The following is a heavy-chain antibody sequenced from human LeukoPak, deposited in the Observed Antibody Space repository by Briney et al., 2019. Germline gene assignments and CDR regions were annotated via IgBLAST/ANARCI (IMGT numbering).Heavy chain of an antibody. CDR3: AKVAAIAARPSGRCDY. D-gene: IGHD6-6*01. Sequence: GGSLRLSCAASGFTFSSYAMSWVRQAPGKGLEWVSAISGSGGSTYYADSVKGRFTISRDNSKNTLYLQMNSLRAEDTAVYYCAKVAAIAARPSGRCDYWGQGALVTVSS. V-gene: IGHV3-23*01. CDR1: GFTFSSYA. CDR2: ISGSGGST. J-gene: IGHJ4*02.